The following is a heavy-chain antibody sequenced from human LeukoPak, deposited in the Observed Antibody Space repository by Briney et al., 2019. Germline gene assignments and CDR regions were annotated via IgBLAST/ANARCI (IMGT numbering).Heavy chain of an antibody. D-gene: IGHD1-26*01. CDR3: ARGRSGSYFNSWFDP. V-gene: IGHV1-2*02. CDR2: INPNSGGT. CDR1: GYTFTGYY. J-gene: IGHJ5*02. Sequence: ASVKVSCKASGYTFTGYYMHWVRQAPGQGLEWMGWINPNSGGTNYAQKFQGRVTITADKSTSTAYMELSSLRSEDTAVYYCARGRSGSYFNSWFDPWGQGTLVTVSS.